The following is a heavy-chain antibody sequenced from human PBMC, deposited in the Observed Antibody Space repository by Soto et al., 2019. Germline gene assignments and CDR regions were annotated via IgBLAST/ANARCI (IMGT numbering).Heavy chain of an antibody. Sequence: QITLKESGPTLVKPTQTLTLTCTFSGFSLSTSGVGVGWIRQPPGKALEWLALIYCDDDKRYSPSLKSRLTIXXDTSKHQVVLTMTNMHPVDTATYYCAHSLYDYVWGTNWFDPWGQGTLVTVSS. CDR3: AHSLYDYVWGTNWFDP. CDR1: GFSLSTSGVG. CDR2: IYCDDDK. V-gene: IGHV2-5*02. D-gene: IGHD3-16*01. J-gene: IGHJ5*02.